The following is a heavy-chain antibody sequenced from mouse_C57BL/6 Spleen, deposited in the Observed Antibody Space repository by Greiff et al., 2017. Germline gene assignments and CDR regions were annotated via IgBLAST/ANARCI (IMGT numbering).Heavy chain of an antibody. D-gene: IGHD1-1*01. V-gene: IGHV1-39*01. CDR3: ARNNYGSSYDHYYAMDD. Sequence: EVQLQQSGPELVKPGASVKISCKASGYSFTDYNMNWVKQSNGKSLEWIGVINPNYGTTSYNQKFKGKATLTVDQSSSTAYMQLNSLTSEDSAVYYCARNNYGSSYDHYYAMDDWGQGTSVTVSS. CDR1: GYSFTDYN. CDR2: INPNYGTT. J-gene: IGHJ4*01.